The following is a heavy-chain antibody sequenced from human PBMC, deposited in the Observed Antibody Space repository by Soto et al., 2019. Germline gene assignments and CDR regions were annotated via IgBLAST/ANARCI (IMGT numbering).Heavy chain of an antibody. D-gene: IGHD6-13*01. Sequence: ASVKVSCKASGYTFTGYYMHWVRQAPGQGLEWMGWINPNSGGTNYAQKFQGWVTMTRDTSISTAYMELSRLRSDDTAVYYCARDRTYSSSWPSYDYWGQGTLVTVSS. CDR2: INPNSGGT. J-gene: IGHJ4*02. CDR1: GYTFTGYY. CDR3: ARDRTYSSSWPSYDY. V-gene: IGHV1-2*04.